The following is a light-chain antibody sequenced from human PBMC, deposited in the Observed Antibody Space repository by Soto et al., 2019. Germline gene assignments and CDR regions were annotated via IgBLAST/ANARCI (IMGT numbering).Light chain of an antibody. CDR3: SSYTSSTTLYV. J-gene: IGLJ1*01. Sequence: QSALTQPASVSGSPGQSITISCTGTSSDVGGYNYVSWYQQHTGKAPKVMIYDVSNRPSWVSNRFSGSKSGNTASLTISGLQAEDEADYYCSSYTSSTTLYVFGTGTKLTVL. CDR2: DVS. V-gene: IGLV2-14*01. CDR1: SSDVGGYNY.